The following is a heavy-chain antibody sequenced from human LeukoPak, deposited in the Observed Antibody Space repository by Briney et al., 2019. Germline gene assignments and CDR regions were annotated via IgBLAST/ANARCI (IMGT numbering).Heavy chain of an antibody. J-gene: IGHJ4*02. Sequence: PGRSLRLSCAASGFTFSSYAMHWVRQAPGKGLEWVAVISYDGSNKYYADSVKGRFTISRDNSKNTLYLQMNSLRAEDTAVYYRARDRQAWYTHFDYWGQGTLVTVSS. CDR3: ARDRQAWYTHFDY. CDR2: ISYDGSNK. D-gene: IGHD1-14*01. V-gene: IGHV3-30-3*01. CDR1: GFTFSSYA.